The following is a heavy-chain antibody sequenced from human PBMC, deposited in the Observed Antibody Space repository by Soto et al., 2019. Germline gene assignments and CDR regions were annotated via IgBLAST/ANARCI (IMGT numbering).Heavy chain of an antibody. CDR2: IRSKAYGGTT. J-gene: IGHJ6*02. V-gene: IGHV3-49*03. CDR3: TSEREGFWLGIVGFRGTRPPPDAVLVLAPTHYNGMDV. Sequence: GGSLRLSCTASGFTFGDYAMSWFRQAPGKGLEWVGFIRSKAYGGTTEYAASVKGRFTISRDDSKSIAYLQMNSLKTEDTSVYYCTSEREGFWLGIVGFRGTRPPPDAVLVLAPTHYNGMDVWGQGTTVTVSS. CDR1: GFTFGDYA. D-gene: IGHD3-9*01.